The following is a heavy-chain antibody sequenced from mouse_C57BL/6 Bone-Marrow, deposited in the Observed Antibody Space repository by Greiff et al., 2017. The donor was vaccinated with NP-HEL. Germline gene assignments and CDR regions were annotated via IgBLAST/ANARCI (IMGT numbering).Heavy chain of an antibody. CDR1: GYTFTSYW. Sequence: VQLQQPGAELVKPGASVKMSCKASGYTFTSYWITWVKQRPGQGLEWIGDIYPGSGSTNYNEKFKSKATLTVDTSSSTAYMQLSSLTSEDSAVYYCARERGYSNWFAYWGQGTLVTVSA. V-gene: IGHV1-55*01. J-gene: IGHJ3*01. CDR2: IYPGSGST. D-gene: IGHD2-5*01. CDR3: ARERGYSNWFAY.